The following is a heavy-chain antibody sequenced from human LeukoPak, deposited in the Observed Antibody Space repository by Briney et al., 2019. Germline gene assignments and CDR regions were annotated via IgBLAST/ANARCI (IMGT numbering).Heavy chain of an antibody. CDR2: INAGNGNT. Sequence: ASVKVSCKASGYTFTSYAMHWVRQAPGQRLEWMGWINAGNGNTKYSQKFQGRVTTTRDTSASTAYMELSSLRSEDTAVYYCARDNSSSWLGDEYFQHWGQGTLVTVSS. D-gene: IGHD6-13*01. V-gene: IGHV1-3*01. CDR3: ARDNSSSWLGDEYFQH. CDR1: GYTFTSYA. J-gene: IGHJ1*01.